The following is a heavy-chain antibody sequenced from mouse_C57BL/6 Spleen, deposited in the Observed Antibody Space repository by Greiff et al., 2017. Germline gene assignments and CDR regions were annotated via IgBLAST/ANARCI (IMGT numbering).Heavy chain of an antibody. D-gene: IGHD1-1*01. CDR3: ARAFYGSSYPWLAY. CDR1: GYTFTSYD. Sequence: QVQLQQSGPELVKPGASVKLSCKASGYTFTSYDINWVKQRPGQGLEWIGWLYPRDGSTKYNEKFKGKATLTVATSSSTAYMELHSLTSEDSSVYFCARAFYGSSYPWLAYWGQGTLVSVFA. CDR2: LYPRDGST. J-gene: IGHJ3*01. V-gene: IGHV1-85*01.